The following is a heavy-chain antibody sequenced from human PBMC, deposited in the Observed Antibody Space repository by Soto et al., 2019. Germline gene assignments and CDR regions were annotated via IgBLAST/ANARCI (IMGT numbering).Heavy chain of an antibody. CDR1: GYTFTSYY. Sequence: ASVKVSCKASGYTFTSYYMHWVRQAPGQGLEWMGIINPSGGSTSYAQKFQGRVTMTRDTSTSTVYMELSSLRSEDTAVYYCARELGELLELGALDIWGQGTMVTVSS. CDR3: ARELGELLELGALDI. J-gene: IGHJ3*02. CDR2: INPSGGST. D-gene: IGHD3-10*01. V-gene: IGHV1-46*01.